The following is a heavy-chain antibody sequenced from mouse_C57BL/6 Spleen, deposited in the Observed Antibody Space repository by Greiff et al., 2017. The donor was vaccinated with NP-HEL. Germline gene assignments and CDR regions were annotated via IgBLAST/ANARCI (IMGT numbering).Heavy chain of an antibody. CDR1: GFTFSSYA. CDR2: ISDGGSYT. Sequence: EVKLVESGGGLVKPGGSLKLSCAASGFTFSSYAMSWVRQTPEKRLEWVATISDGGSYTYYPDNVKGRFTISRDNAKNNLYLQMSHLNSEDTAMYYCARNWYFDVWGTGTTVTVSS. J-gene: IGHJ1*03. CDR3: ARNWYFDV. V-gene: IGHV5-4*03.